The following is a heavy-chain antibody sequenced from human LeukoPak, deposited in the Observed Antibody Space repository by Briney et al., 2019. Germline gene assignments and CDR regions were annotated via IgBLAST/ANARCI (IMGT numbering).Heavy chain of an antibody. CDR1: GFTFSSYW. Sequence: GGSLRLSCAASGFTFSSYWMSWVRQAPVKGLEWVANIKQDGSEKYYVDSVKGRFTISRDNAKNSLYLQMNSLRAEDTAVYYCARVIVAGYYDSSGYYYFDYWGQGTLVTVSS. D-gene: IGHD3-22*01. J-gene: IGHJ4*02. V-gene: IGHV3-7*01. CDR2: IKQDGSEK. CDR3: ARVIVAGYYDSSGYYYFDY.